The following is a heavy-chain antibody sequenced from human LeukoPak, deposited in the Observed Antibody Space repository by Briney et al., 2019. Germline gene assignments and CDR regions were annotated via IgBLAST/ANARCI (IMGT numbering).Heavy chain of an antibody. J-gene: IGHJ6*03. D-gene: IGHD6-13*01. CDR2: ISGSGGST. CDR1: GFTFSSYA. V-gene: IGHV3-23*01. Sequence: GGSLRLSCAASGFTFSSYAMSWVRQAPGKGLEWVSAISGSGGSTYYADSVKGRFTISRDNSKNTLYLQMNSLRAEDTAVYYCARDRVSGSGSSSWYRSYYMDVWGKGTTVTISS. CDR3: ARDRVSGSGSSSWYRSYYMDV.